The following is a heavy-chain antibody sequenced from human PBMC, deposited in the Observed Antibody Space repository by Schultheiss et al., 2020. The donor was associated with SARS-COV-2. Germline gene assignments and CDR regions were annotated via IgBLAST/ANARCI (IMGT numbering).Heavy chain of an antibody. CDR2: ISGSGGST. Sequence: GGSLRLSCAVSGGSISSYYWSWIRQPPGKGLEWVSAISGSGGSTYYADSVKGRFTISRDNSKNTLYLQMNSLRAEDTAVYYCARDFGGSALDYWGQGTLVTVSS. J-gene: IGHJ4*02. CDR3: ARDFGGSALDY. V-gene: IGHV3-23*01. D-gene: IGHD2-15*01. CDR1: GGSISSYY.